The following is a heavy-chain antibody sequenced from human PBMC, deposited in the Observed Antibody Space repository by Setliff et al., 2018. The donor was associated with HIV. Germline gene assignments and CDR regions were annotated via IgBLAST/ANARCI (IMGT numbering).Heavy chain of an antibody. Sequence: GGSLRLSCAASGFTFSGYYMSWIRQAPGKGLEWVSYISSSGSTIYYADSVKGRFTISRDNSKNSLYLQMNSLRPEDTAVYYCARGSSGWGMDFYYYYMDVWGEGTTVTVSS. J-gene: IGHJ6*03. D-gene: IGHD6-19*01. CDR3: ARGSSGWGMDFYYYYMDV. CDR1: GFTFSGYY. CDR2: ISSSGSTI. V-gene: IGHV3-11*04.